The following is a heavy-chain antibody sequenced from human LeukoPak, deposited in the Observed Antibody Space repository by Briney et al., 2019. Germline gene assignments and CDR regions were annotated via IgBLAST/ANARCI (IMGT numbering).Heavy chain of an antibody. Sequence: SETLSLTCTVSGGSISSYYWSWIRQPPGKGLEWIGYIYYSGSTNYNPSLKSRVTISVDTSKNQFSLKLSSVTAADTAVYYCARITQQWLIDYWGQGTLVTVSS. D-gene: IGHD6-19*01. CDR1: GGSISSYY. J-gene: IGHJ4*02. CDR3: ARITQQWLIDY. CDR2: IYYSGST. V-gene: IGHV4-59*01.